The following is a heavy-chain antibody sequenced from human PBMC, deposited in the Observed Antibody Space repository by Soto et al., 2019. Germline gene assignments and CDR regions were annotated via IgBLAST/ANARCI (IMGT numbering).Heavy chain of an antibody. CDR2: ISPYNGNT. V-gene: IGHV1-18*01. Sequence: ASVKVSCKASGGTFSSYAISWVRQAPGQGLEWMGWISPYNGNTNYAQKLQGRVTMTTDTSTSTAYMELRSLRSDDTAVYYCARDDNWSFKVNWFDPWGQGTLVTVSS. CDR3: ARDDNWSFKVNWFDP. J-gene: IGHJ5*02. D-gene: IGHD1-20*01. CDR1: GGTFSSYA.